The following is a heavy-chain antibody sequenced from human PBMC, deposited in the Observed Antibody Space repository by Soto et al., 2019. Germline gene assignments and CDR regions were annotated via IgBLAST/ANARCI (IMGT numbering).Heavy chain of an antibody. CDR3: AQASCDYPDYFDY. D-gene: IGHD4-17*01. CDR1: RITFSNNW. J-gene: IGHJ4*02. Sequence: PGGSLRLSCTASRITFSNNWMHWVRQGPGKGLVYVSRISPDGTTTGYADSVRGRFTISRDNAKNTLYLQMDSLRVEDTAVYFCAQASCDYPDYFDYWGRGTLVTVSS. V-gene: IGHV3-74*01. CDR2: ISPDGTTT.